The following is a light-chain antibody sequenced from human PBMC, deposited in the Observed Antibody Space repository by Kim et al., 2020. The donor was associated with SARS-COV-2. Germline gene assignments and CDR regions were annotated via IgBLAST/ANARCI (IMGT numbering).Light chain of an antibody. CDR3: QSYDSSLSAWV. J-gene: IGLJ3*02. V-gene: IGLV1-40*01. CDR2: DND. CDR1: SSNIGANYH. Sequence: QRVTISCTGSSSNIGANYHVHWYQCLPGAAPKLLIYDNDYRPSGVPDRFSGSKSGTSASLAITGLQAEDEADYYCQSYDSSLSAWVFGGGTQLTVL.